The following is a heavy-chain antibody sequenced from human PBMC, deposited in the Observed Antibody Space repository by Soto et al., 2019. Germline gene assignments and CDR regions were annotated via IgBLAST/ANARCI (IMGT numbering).Heavy chain of an antibody. Sequence: SETLSLTCTVSGGSISSSSYYWGWIRQPPGKGLEWIGSIYYSGSTYYNPSLKSRVTISVDTSKNQFSLKLSSVTAADTAVYYCATGPDHAKTGYWGQGTLVTVSS. CDR1: GGSISSSSYY. CDR2: IYYSGST. CDR3: ATGPDHAKTGY. J-gene: IGHJ4*02. V-gene: IGHV4-39*01.